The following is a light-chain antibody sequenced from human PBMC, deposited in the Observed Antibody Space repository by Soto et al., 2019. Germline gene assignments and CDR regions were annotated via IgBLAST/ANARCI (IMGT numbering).Light chain of an antibody. CDR2: AAS. V-gene: IGKV1-12*01. CDR3: QQANSFPLT. CDR1: QATSSR. J-gene: IGKJ4*01. Sequence: DIQMTQSPSSVSASLGDRVTITCRARQATSSRLAWYQQKPGKAPKLLIYAASILQSGVPSRFGGSRSGTDFTLTISSLQPEDFETYYCQQANSFPLTFGGGTMVDIK.